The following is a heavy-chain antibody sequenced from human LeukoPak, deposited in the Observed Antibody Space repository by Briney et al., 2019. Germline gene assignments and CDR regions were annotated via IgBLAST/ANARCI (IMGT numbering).Heavy chain of an antibody. V-gene: IGHV1-69*06. D-gene: IGHD3-10*01. CDR3: ARGQNYYHSGRTSYYYYMDV. CDR1: GGTFSSYA. CDR2: IIPIFGTA. Sequence: ASVKVSCKASGGTFSSYAISWVRQAPGQGLEWMGGIIPIFGTANYAQKFQGRVTITADKSTSTAYMELSSLRSEDTAVYYCARGQNYYHSGRTSYYYYMDVWGKGTTVTISS. J-gene: IGHJ6*03.